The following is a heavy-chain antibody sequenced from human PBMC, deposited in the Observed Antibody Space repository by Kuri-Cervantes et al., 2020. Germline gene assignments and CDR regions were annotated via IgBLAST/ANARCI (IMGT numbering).Heavy chain of an antibody. CDR3: ARTYYYDSSGYYSA. V-gene: IGHV4-39*01. Sequence: SETLSLTCTVSGGSISSSSYYWGWIRQPPGKGLEWIGSIYYSGSTYYNPSLKSRVTISVDTSKNQFSLKLSSVTAADTAVYYCARTYYYDSSGYYSAWGQGTLVIVSS. CDR1: GGSISSSSYY. J-gene: IGHJ5*02. CDR2: IYYSGST. D-gene: IGHD3-22*01.